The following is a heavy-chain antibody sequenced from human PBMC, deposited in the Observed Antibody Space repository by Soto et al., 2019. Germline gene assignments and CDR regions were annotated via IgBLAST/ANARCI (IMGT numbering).Heavy chain of an antibody. J-gene: IGHJ4*02. Sequence: QVRLQEAGPGLVKPSGTMSLTCTVSGGSIPPTNWWNWVRQTPGKGLEWIGQSSFSGSTNYNPSLRGRVTVSVDVSQGQFSLTLTSVPAADTAGYFCAPGMNAYSFYYFDNWGQGIPVTVSS. CDR2: SSFSGST. V-gene: IGHV4-4*02. CDR3: APGMNAYSFYYFDN. CDR1: GGSIPPTNW. D-gene: IGHD3-16*01.